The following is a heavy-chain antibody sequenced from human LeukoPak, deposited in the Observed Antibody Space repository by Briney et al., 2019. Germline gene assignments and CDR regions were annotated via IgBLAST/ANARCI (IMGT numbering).Heavy chain of an antibody. Sequence: GGSLRLSCAASGFTFSSYAMSWVRQAPGEGLEGVSSICGRGGGTYYADSVKGRFTISRDNSNNTLYLQMTSLRAEDTAVYYCARDSCSSTSCHLFDYWGQGTLVTVSS. D-gene: IGHD2-2*01. CDR1: GFTFSSYA. J-gene: IGHJ4*02. CDR2: ICGRGGGT. CDR3: ARDSCSSTSCHLFDY. V-gene: IGHV3-23*01.